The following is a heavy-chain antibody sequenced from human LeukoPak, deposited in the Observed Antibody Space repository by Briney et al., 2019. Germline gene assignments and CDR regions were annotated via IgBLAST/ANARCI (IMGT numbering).Heavy chain of an antibody. J-gene: IGHJ6*02. CDR3: AKHMVRGVIPYYYGMDV. D-gene: IGHD3-10*01. V-gene: IGHV3-66*04. Sequence: GSLRLSCAASGFTVGSNYMSWVRQAAGKGLEWVSVIYSGGSTYYADSVKGRFTISRDNSKNTLYLQMNSLRAEDTAVYYCAKHMVRGVIPYYYGMDVWGQGTTVTVSS. CDR2: IYSGGST. CDR1: GFTVGSNY.